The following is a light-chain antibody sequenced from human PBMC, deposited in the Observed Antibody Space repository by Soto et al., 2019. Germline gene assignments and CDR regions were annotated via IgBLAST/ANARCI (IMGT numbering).Light chain of an antibody. V-gene: IGLV2-11*01. Sequence: QSALTQPRSVSGSPGQSVTISCTGTSSVVGGYNLVSWYQQYPGRAPKRLIYDVTKRPSGVPDRFSGSKSGNTASLTISGLQAEDEADYYCCSHAGSYTLGVFGGGTQLTVL. J-gene: IGLJ3*02. CDR2: DVT. CDR1: SSVVGGYNL. CDR3: CSHAGSYTLGV.